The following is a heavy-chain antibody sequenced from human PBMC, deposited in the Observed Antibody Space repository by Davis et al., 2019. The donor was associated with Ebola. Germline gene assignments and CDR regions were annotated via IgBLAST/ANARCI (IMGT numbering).Heavy chain of an antibody. V-gene: IGHV3-33*01. Sequence: GESLKISCAASGFTFSSYGMHWVRQAPGKGLEWVAVIWYDGSNKYYADSVKGRFTISRDNSKNTLYLQMNSLKTEDTAVYYCTSTTVTNGDYWGQGTLVTVSS. CDR2: IWYDGSNK. J-gene: IGHJ4*02. CDR3: TSTTVTNGDY. D-gene: IGHD4-17*01. CDR1: GFTFSSYG.